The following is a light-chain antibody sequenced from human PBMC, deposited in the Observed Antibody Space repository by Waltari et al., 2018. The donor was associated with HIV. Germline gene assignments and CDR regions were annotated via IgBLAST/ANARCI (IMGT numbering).Light chain of an antibody. CDR3: SSWDISISAWV. V-gene: IGLV10-54*01. J-gene: IGLJ3*02. CDR1: SNNVVERG. Sequence: QAGLTQPPSVSKGLRQTATLTCTGKSNNVVERGAAWLQQHQGHPPKLLSYRNNSRPSGISERISASRSGNTASLTISGLQPDDEADYYCSSWDISISAWVFGGGTKLIVL. CDR2: RNN.